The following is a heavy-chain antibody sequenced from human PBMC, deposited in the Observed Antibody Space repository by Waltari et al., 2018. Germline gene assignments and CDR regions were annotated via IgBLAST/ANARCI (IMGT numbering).Heavy chain of an antibody. V-gene: IGHV4-4*02. Sequence: QVQLQESGQGLVKPSGTLSLTCAVSGDSISGNYWWSWVRQSPEKGLECIGQVYHSGKTHYNPSLQSRVTISVDKPKNQFSLNLNSVTAADTAVYYCAGDRAIGLFFDYWGRGTLVTVSS. CDR1: GDSISGNYW. D-gene: IGHD2-2*01. J-gene: IGHJ4*02. CDR3: AGDRAIGLFFDY. CDR2: VYHSGKT.